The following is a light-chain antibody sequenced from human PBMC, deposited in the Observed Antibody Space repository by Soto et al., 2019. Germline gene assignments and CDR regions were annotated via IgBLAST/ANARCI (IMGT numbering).Light chain of an antibody. CDR3: QQHENSPGT. V-gene: IGKV3-20*01. Sequence: EIVLTQSTGILSLSPGERASRCCGASQSLSSNFLAWYQQKPGQAPRLLIYGASSRATGIPDRFSGTGSETNFTLTINSLKPEDFAVYYCQQHENSPGTFAQGTRLEIK. J-gene: IGKJ5*01. CDR1: QSLSSNF. CDR2: GAS.